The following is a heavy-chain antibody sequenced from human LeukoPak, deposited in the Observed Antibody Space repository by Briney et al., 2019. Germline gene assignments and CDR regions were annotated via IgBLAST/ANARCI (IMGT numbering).Heavy chain of an antibody. J-gene: IGHJ4*02. CDR1: GYTFTGYY. CDR2: INPNSGGR. Sequence: ASVKVSCKASGYTFTGYYMHWVRQAPGQGLEWMGWINPNSGGRNYAQKFQGWVTMTRDTSISTAYMELSRLRSDDTAVYYCARVGGYSYGYTFDYWGQGTLVTVSS. V-gene: IGHV1-2*04. D-gene: IGHD5-18*01. CDR3: ARVGGYSYGYTFDY.